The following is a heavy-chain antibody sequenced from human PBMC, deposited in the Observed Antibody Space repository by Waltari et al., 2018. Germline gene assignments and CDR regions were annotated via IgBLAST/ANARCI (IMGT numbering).Heavy chain of an antibody. J-gene: IGHJ5*02. V-gene: IGHV3-48*03. CDR1: GSTFVNNG. CDR3: ARLPHDSQPGP. Sequence: EVQLVESGGGVVQPGGSLRLSCAASGSTFVNNGLNWVRQAPGKGLEWVSFISGSGSAKNYADSVKGRFTISRDNARNSLFLQMDSLRAEDTAVYYCARLPHDSQPGPWGQGTLVTVSS. CDR2: ISGSGSAK. D-gene: IGHD1-1*01.